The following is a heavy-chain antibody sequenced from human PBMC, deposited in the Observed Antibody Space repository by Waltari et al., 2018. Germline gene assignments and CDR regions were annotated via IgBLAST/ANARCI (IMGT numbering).Heavy chain of an antibody. V-gene: IGHV4-38-2*01. J-gene: IGHJ4*02. CDR2: LYHSGDT. D-gene: IGHD3-9*01. Sequence: QVQLQESGPGLVNPSETLSLTCAVSGIPVNSGFFRGWIRQAPGVGLERMGSLYHSGDTYNNPSLESRVTISRDTSKNQFSLKVRSVTAADTALYYCVRRHWEAGYYRDQWGPGTLVTVSS. CDR1: GIPVNSGFF. CDR3: VRRHWEAGYYRDQ.